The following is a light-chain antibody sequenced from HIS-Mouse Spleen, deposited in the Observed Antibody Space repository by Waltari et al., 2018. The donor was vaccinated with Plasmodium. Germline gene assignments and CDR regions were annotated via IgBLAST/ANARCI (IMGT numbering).Light chain of an antibody. CDR2: KAS. CDR3: QQYNSYSWT. CDR1: QSISSR. Sequence: DIQMTQSPSTLSASVGDRVTITFRASQSISSRLAWYQQKPVKAPKLLIYKASSLESGVPSRFSGSGSGTEFTLTISSLQPDDFATYYCQQYNSYSWTFGQGTKVEIK. J-gene: IGKJ1*01. V-gene: IGKV1-5*03.